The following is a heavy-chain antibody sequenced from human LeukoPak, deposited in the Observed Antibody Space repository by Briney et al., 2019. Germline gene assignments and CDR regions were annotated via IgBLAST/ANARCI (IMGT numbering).Heavy chain of an antibody. Sequence: GGSLRLSCAASGFTFSNYDIHWVRQAPGQGPELIGHIRNAGDGYTTEYAASVKGRFTVSRDDSKNSLYLQMNSLKPEDTAVYYCVRNHRHWFDPWGQGTLVTVSS. V-gene: IGHV3-72*01. CDR2: IRNAGDGYTT. CDR1: GFTFSNYD. J-gene: IGHJ5*02. CDR3: VRNHRHWFDP.